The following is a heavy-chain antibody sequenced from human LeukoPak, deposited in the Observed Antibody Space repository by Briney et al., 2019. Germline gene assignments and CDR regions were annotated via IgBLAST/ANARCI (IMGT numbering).Heavy chain of an antibody. CDR2: ISYDGSNK. V-gene: IGHV3-30*04. D-gene: IGHD2-2*01. Sequence: GGSLRLSCAASGFTFSSYAMHWVRQAPGKGLEWVAVISYDGSNKYYADSVKSRFTISRDNSKNILYLQMNSLRPEDTTVYYCARDPQSGYCSSTSCLGMDVWGQGTTVTVSS. CDR1: GFTFSSYA. CDR3: ARDPQSGYCSSTSCLGMDV. J-gene: IGHJ6*02.